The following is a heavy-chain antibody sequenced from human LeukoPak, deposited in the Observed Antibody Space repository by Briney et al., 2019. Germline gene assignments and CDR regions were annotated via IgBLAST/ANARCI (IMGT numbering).Heavy chain of an antibody. CDR2: IYYSGNT. CDR1: GGSISSNNYY. V-gene: IGHV4-39*01. J-gene: IGHJ4*02. CDR3: ATTVRGATPHPDY. Sequence: SETLSLTCTVSGGSISSNNYYWGWIRQPPGKGLEWIGSIYYSGNTYYNPSLKSRVTISVDTSKNQFSLKLSSVTAADTAVYYCATTVRGATPHPDYWGQGTLVTVSS. D-gene: IGHD3-10*01.